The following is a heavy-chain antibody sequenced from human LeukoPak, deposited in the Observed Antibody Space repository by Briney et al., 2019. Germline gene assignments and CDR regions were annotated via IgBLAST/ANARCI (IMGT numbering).Heavy chain of an antibody. V-gene: IGHV4-34*01. Sequence: SETLSLTCAVYGGSFSDCYWSWIRQPPGKGLEWIGEINHSGSTNYNPSLKGRVTISVDTSKNQFSLKLSSVTAADTAVYYCARVRHGRGFGPIDYWGQGTLVTVSS. D-gene: IGHD3-10*01. CDR3: ARVRHGRGFGPIDY. CDR2: INHSGST. CDR1: GGSFSDCY. J-gene: IGHJ4*02.